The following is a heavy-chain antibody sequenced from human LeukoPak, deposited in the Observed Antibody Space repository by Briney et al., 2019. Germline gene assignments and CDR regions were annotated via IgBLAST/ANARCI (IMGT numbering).Heavy chain of an antibody. D-gene: IGHD3-10*01. J-gene: IGHJ3*02. CDR2: IIPIFGTA. CDR3: ASWYYGSGSYYTPAKGSFDI. CDR1: GGTFSSYA. Sequence: SVKVSCKASGGTFSSYAISWVRQAPGQGLEWMGGIIPIFGTANYAQKFRGRVTITTDESTSTAYMELSSLRSEDTAVYYCASWYYGSGSYYTPAKGSFDIWGQGTMVTVSS. V-gene: IGHV1-69*05.